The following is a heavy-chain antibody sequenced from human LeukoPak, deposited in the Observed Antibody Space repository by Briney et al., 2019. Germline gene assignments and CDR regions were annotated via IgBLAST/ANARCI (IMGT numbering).Heavy chain of an antibody. CDR3: ARDERVGATYIDY. J-gene: IGHJ4*02. CDR1: GGSISSSSYY. V-gene: IGHV4-39*07. Sequence: SETLSLTCTVSGGSISSSSYYWGWIRQPPGKGLEWIGSIYYSGSTYYNPSLKSRVTISVDTSKNQFSLKLSSVTAADTAVYYRARDERVGATYIDYWGQGTLVTVSS. D-gene: IGHD1-26*01. CDR2: IYYSGST.